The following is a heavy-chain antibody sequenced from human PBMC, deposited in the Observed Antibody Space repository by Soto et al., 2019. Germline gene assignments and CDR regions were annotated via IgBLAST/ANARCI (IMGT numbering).Heavy chain of an antibody. CDR1: GFTVSSNY. D-gene: IGHD1-1*01. V-gene: IGHV3-53*01. J-gene: IGHJ4*02. Sequence: GGSLRLSCAASGFTVSSNYMSWVRQAPGKGLEWVSVIYSGGSTYYADSVKGRFTISRDNSKNTLYLQMNSLRAEDTAVYYCARSYELDPFAYWGQGTLVTVSS. CDR2: IYSGGST. CDR3: ARSYELDPFAY.